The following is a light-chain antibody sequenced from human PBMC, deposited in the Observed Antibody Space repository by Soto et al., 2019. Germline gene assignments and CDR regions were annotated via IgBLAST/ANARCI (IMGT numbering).Light chain of an antibody. J-gene: IGKJ4*01. CDR2: AAS. V-gene: IGKV1-6*01. CDR1: QGIRND. Sequence: AIQMTQSPSSLSASVGDRVTITCRASQGIRNDLGWYQQKPGKAPKLLIYAASSLQSGVPSRFSGSGSGTDFTITISSLQPEDFATYYCLPAYNYPLAFGGGTKVEIK. CDR3: LPAYNYPLA.